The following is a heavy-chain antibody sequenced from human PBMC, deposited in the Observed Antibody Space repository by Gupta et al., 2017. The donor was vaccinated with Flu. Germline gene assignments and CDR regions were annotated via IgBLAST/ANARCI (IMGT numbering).Heavy chain of an antibody. CDR1: GYY. CDR2: IRHSRRT. Sequence: GYYWSGRSKPPGKGREWIGEIRHSRRTNNNQSLNGRRVTTVDTSKNKFSLNMVSVTAADTAVYYCEREVMYGESDGNSFDSWGQGTRVTVSS. J-gene: IGHJ4*02. V-gene: IGHV4-34*04. CDR3: EREVMYGESDGNSFDS. D-gene: IGHD1-7*01.